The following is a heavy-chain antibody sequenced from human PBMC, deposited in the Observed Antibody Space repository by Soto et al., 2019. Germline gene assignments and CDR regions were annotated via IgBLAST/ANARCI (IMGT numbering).Heavy chain of an antibody. CDR3: ARVVLRIEAPPDWARYYFDY. D-gene: IGHD6-13*01. V-gene: IGHV1-69*01. Sequence: QVQLVQSGAEVKKPGSSVKVSCKASGGTFSSYAISWVRQAPGQGLEWMGGIIPIFGTANYAQKFQGRVTITADESTSTAYMEMSSLRSEDTAVYYCARVVLRIEAPPDWARYYFDYWGQGTLVTVSS. CDR1: GGTFSSYA. CDR2: IIPIFGTA. J-gene: IGHJ4*02.